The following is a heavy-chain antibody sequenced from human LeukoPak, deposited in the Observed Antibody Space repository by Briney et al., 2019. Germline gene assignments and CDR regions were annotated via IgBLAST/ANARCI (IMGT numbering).Heavy chain of an antibody. CDR3: AQQVIGTSNSFDV. CDR2: ITYSGNT. CDR1: GASIRSYY. V-gene: IGHV4-59*01. Sequence: PSETLSLTCNVSGASIRSYYWTWIRQSPGKGLEWIGSITYSGNTQLNPSLRSQVTTSSDPPKSQFSLKLTSVTTADTALYYCAQQVIGTSNSFDVWGQGTMVTVSS. D-gene: IGHD2-21*01. J-gene: IGHJ3*01.